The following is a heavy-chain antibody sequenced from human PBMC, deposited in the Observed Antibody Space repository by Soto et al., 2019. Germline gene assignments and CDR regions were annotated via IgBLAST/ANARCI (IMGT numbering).Heavy chain of an antibody. J-gene: IGHJ5*02. D-gene: IGHD3-22*01. CDR1: GFIFSATY. Sequence: ASVKVSCKASGFIFSATYIHWVRQAPGQGLEWLGWINPHSGATNYAQKFLGRVTMSADTSASTAYMDLARLKSDDTAVYYCVRAHARGFSNWFDPWGRGTLVTVSS. CDR2: INPHSGAT. V-gene: IGHV1-2*02. CDR3: VRAHARGFSNWFDP.